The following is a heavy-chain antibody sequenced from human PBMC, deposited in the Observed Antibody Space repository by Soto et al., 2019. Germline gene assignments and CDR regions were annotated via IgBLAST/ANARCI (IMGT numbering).Heavy chain of an antibody. CDR2: TCYRSNCYH. V-gene: IGHV6-1*01. J-gene: IGHJ5*01. D-gene: IGHD2-2*01. Sequence: QVQLQQSGPRLVKPSQPLSLTCAISGESVSTNSATWDWIRQPPSRALEWLGRTCYRSNCYHDYAGSANSRMTITAETGHDQISLHLTSAAPAEKAVCYCARLVGDIELASWSPGPL. CDR3: ARLVGDIELAS. CDR1: GESVSTNSAT.